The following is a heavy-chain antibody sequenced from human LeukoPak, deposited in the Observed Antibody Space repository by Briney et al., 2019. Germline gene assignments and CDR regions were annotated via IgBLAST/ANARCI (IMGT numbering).Heavy chain of an antibody. Sequence: SETLSLTCAVYGGSFSGYYWSWIRQPPGKGLEWIGEINHSGSTNYNPSLKSRVTISVDTSKNQFSLKLSSATAADTAVYYCASVPAYYDILTGYSLDYWGQGTLVTVSS. V-gene: IGHV4-34*01. CDR2: INHSGST. D-gene: IGHD3-9*01. CDR3: ASVPAYYDILTGYSLDY. CDR1: GGSFSGYY. J-gene: IGHJ4*02.